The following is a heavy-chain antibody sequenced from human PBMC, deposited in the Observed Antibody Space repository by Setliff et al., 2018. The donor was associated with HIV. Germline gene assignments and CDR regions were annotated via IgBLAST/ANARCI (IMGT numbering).Heavy chain of an antibody. CDR1: GYTFTNYY. J-gene: IGHJ4*02. CDR3: ARADSSNWYHVDY. D-gene: IGHD6-13*01. V-gene: IGHV1-46*01. Sequence: GASVKVSCKASGYTFTNYYIHWVRQAPGQGLEWMGLINPSGGRTSYAQKFQGRVTITTDESTSTAYMELSSLRSEDTAVYYCARADSSNWYHVDYWGQGTLVTVSS. CDR2: INPSGGRT.